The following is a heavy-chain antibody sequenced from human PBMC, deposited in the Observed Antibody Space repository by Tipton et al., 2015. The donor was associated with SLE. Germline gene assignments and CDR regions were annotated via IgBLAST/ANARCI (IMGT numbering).Heavy chain of an antibody. Sequence: SLRLSCAASGFTLSSYWMHWVRQAPGKGLVWVSRINSDGSSTSYADSVEGRFTISRDNAKNTLYLQMNSLRAEDTAVYYCARALYYYDSSGLRVDAFDIWGQGTMVTVSS. J-gene: IGHJ3*02. CDR1: GFTLSSYW. D-gene: IGHD3-22*01. CDR3: ARALYYYDSSGLRVDAFDI. V-gene: IGHV3-74*01. CDR2: INSDGSST.